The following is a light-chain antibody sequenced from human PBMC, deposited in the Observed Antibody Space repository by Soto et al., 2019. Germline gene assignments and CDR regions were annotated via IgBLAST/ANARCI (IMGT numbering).Light chain of an antibody. CDR2: DVS. J-gene: IGLJ2*01. CDR3: SSYTSSSTLL. CDR1: SSDVGGYNY. Sequence: QSALTQPASVSGSPGQSITISCTGNSSDVGGYNYVSWYQQHPGKAHKLMIYDVSNRPSGVSTRFSGYKSGNTASLTISGLQAEDEADYYCSSYTSSSTLLFGGGTKLTVL. V-gene: IGLV2-14*01.